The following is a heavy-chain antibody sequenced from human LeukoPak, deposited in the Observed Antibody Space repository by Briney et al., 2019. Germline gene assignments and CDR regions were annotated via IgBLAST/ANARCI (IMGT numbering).Heavy chain of an antibody. Sequence: PSETLSLTCAVYGGSFSGYYWSWIRQPPGKGLEWIGEINHSGSTNYNPSLKSRVTISVDTSKNQFSLKLSSVTAADTAVYYCARDTGYSYGYGVRVDWFDPWGQGTLVTVSS. V-gene: IGHV4-34*01. D-gene: IGHD5-18*01. CDR2: INHSGST. CDR1: GGSFSGYY. CDR3: ARDTGYSYGYGVRVDWFDP. J-gene: IGHJ5*02.